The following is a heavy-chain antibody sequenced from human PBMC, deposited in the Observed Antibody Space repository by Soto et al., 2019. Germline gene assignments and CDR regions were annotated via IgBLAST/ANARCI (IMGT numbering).Heavy chain of an antibody. CDR1: GFTFTSYG. CDR2: IDSTAATI. D-gene: IGHD2-21*01. Sequence: EVQLVESGGGLVQPGGSLRLSCAASGFTFTSYGMNWARQAPGMGLEWVAHIDSTAATISYADSVRGRFTISRVDAQNSMYLQTDSLRTEDTAIFYCATNPDGIYDFDYWGQGSLVTVSS. J-gene: IGHJ4*02. V-gene: IGHV3-48*03. CDR3: ATNPDGIYDFDY.